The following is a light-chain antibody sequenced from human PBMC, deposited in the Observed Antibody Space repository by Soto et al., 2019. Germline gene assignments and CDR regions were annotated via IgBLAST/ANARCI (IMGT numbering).Light chain of an antibody. CDR3: QQRSNWPPIT. CDR1: QSVSSY. V-gene: IGKV3-11*01. J-gene: IGKJ5*01. Sequence: EIVLTQSPGTLSLSLGERATLSCRASQSVSSYLAWYQQKPGQAPRLLIYDASNRATGIPARFSGSGSGTDFTLTISSLEPEDSAVYYCQQRSNWPPITFGQGTRLEIK. CDR2: DAS.